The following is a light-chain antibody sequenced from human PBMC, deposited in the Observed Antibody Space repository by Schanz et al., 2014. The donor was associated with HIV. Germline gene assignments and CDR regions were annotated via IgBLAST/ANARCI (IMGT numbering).Light chain of an antibody. V-gene: IGKV3-15*01. CDR1: QSVSSY. J-gene: IGKJ4*01. CDR2: GAS. Sequence: EIVMTQSPATLSVSPGERATLSCRASQSVSSYLAWYQQKPGQAPRLLIYGASTRATGIPARFSGSGSGTDFTLTISRLQPDDFATYYCQQYNSYPLTFGGGTKVEIK. CDR3: QQYNSYPLT.